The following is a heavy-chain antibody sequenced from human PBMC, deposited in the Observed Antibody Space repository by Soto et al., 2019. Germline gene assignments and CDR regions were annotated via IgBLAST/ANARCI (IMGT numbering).Heavy chain of an antibody. CDR1: GGSISSYY. CDR3: ARLGDTNFDY. J-gene: IGHJ4*02. CDR2: IYYSGST. V-gene: IGHV4-59*08. Sequence: SETLSLTCTVSGGSISSYYWSWIRQPPGKGLEWIGYIYYSGSTNYNPSLKSRVTISVDTSKNQFSLKLSSVTAADMAVYYCARLGDTNFDYWGQGTLVTVSS. D-gene: IGHD1-26*01.